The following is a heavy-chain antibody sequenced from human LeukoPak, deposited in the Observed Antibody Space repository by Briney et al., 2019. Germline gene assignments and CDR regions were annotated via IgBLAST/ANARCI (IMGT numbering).Heavy chain of an antibody. CDR3: ARDSSYGGNNY. D-gene: IGHD4-23*01. V-gene: IGHV3-48*02. Sequence: GGSLRLSCAASGFTFSSYSMNWVRQAPGKGLEWVSYISSSSSTIYYADSVKGRFTISRDNAKNSLHLQMNSLRDEDTAVYYCARDSSYGGNNYWGQGTLVTVSS. CDR1: GFTFSSYS. J-gene: IGHJ4*02. CDR2: ISSSSSTI.